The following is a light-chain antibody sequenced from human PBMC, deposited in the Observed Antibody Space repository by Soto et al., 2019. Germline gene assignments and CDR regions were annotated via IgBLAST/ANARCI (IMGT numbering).Light chain of an antibody. CDR2: GAS. J-gene: IGKJ2*01. Sequence: EMVMTQSPATLSVSPGERVTLSCRASQPVGRNFAWYRQRPGQSPTLLIYGASTRATDIPPRFSGSGSGTNCTLTISSLQSEDFAVYYCLQYINWPYTFGQGTTLEI. CDR3: LQYINWPYT. CDR1: QPVGRN. V-gene: IGKV3-15*01.